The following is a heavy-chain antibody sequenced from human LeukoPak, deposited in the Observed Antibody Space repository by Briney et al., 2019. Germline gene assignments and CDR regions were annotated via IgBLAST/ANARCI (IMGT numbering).Heavy chain of an antibody. Sequence: GASVPVSCQASGYTFTRYYMHWVRQAPGQGLEWMGWINPNSGCTNYAQKFQDRVTKTRDTYINTPSMSPSGLSSDDTAVYYCARNHLIGVVVTDYWGQGTLVTVSS. CDR3: ARNHLIGVVVTDY. D-gene: IGHD2-21*02. CDR2: INPNSGCT. J-gene: IGHJ4*02. V-gene: IGHV1-2*02. CDR1: GYTFTRYY.